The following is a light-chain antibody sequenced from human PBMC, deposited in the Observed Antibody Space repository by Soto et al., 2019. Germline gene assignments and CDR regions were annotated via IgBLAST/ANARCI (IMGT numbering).Light chain of an antibody. CDR2: GNT. Sequence: LIYGNTNRPSGVPDRFSASKSGTSASLDITGLQAEDEAEYFCQSYDSSLTVVFGGGTKVTVL. CDR3: QSYDSSLTVV. J-gene: IGLJ2*01. V-gene: IGLV1-40*01.